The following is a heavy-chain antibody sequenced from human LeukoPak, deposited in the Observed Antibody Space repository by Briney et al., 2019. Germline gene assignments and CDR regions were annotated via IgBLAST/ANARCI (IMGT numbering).Heavy chain of an antibody. CDR3: ARDLGSSSSEFDY. Sequence: GGSLRLSCAAPGFTFSSYSMNWVRQAPGKGLEWVSYISSSSSTIYYADSVKGRFTISRDNAKNSLYLQMNSLRAEDTAVYYCARDLGSSSSEFDYWGQGTLVTVSS. J-gene: IGHJ4*02. CDR1: GFTFSSYS. V-gene: IGHV3-48*01. D-gene: IGHD6-6*01. CDR2: ISSSSSTI.